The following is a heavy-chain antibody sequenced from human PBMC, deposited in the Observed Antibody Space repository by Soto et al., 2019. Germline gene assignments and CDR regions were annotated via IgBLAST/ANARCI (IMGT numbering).Heavy chain of an antibody. Sequence: GGSLRLSCAASGFPFGTTDMSWVRQAPGEGLEWVSTIDGSGGITFYADSVKGRFTISRDNSRNTVYLQMNSLRGDDTALYYCVKNSGWFNTRGQGALVTVSS. J-gene: IGHJ4*02. V-gene: IGHV3-23*01. D-gene: IGHD6-19*01. CDR3: VKNSGWFNT. CDR2: IDGSGGIT. CDR1: GFPFGTTD.